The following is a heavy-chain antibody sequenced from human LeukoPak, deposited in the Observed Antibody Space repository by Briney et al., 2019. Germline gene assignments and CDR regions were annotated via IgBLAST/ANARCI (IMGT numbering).Heavy chain of an antibody. J-gene: IGHJ4*02. CDR3: ARTRGLIEFYFDY. CDR2: INSDGSST. D-gene: IGHD3-10*01. V-gene: IGHV3-74*01. CDR1: GFTFSSYW. Sequence: PGGSLRLSCAASGFTFSSYWMHWVRQAPGKGLVWVSRINSDGSSTSYADSVKGRFTISRDNAKNTLYLQMNSLRAEDTAVYYCARTRGLIEFYFDYWGQGTLVTVSS.